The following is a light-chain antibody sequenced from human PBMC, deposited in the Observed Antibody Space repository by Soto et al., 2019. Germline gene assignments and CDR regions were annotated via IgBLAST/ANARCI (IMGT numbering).Light chain of an antibody. CDR2: DVS. CDR1: SSDVGGYNY. J-gene: IGLJ1*01. CDR3: SSYTSSSKV. V-gene: IGLV2-14*01. Sequence: QSALTQPASVSGSPGQSITISCTGTSSDVGGYNYVSWYQQHPGKAPKLMIYDVSNRLSGVSNRFSGSKSGNTASLTISGLQAEDEADYYCSSYTSSSKVFGTGTKLTVL.